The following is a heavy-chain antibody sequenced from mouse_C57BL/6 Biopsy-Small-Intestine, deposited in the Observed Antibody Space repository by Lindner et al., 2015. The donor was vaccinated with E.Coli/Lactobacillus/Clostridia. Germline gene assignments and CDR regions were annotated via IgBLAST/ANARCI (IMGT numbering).Heavy chain of an antibody. V-gene: IGHV1-80*01. CDR1: GYAFNIYW. Sequence: VQLQESGAELVKPGASVKFSCKASGYAFNIYWMNWVRQRPGKGLEWIGQIYPGDGDINYNGKFKGKATLTADRSSSTAYMQLSGLTSEDSAVYFCARSGWEGFIDWGQGTLVTVSA. J-gene: IGHJ3*01. CDR3: ARSGWEGFID. D-gene: IGHD1-1*01. CDR2: IYPGDGDI.